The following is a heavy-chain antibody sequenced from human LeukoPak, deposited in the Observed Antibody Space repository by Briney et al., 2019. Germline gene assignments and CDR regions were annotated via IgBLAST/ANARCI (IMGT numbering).Heavy chain of an antibody. CDR1: GFTSSNYW. V-gene: IGHV3-74*01. CDR2: INSDGINT. Sequence: GGSLRLSCAASGFTSSNYWMHWVRQAPGKGLVWVSRINSDGINTSYADSVKGRFTISRDNAKNSLYLQMNSLRAEDTAVYYCARRFGGYSYASYSFTSFSTQSPFDYWGQGTLVTVSS. D-gene: IGHD5-18*01. CDR3: ARRFGGYSYASYSFTSFSTQSPFDY. J-gene: IGHJ4*02.